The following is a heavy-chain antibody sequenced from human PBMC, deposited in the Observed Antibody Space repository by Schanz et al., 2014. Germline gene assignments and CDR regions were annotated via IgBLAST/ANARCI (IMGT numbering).Heavy chain of an antibody. Sequence: QVQLVESGGGVVQPGGSLRLSCAASGFTFNSYAMTWVRQAPGKGLEWVAVISYDGSNKYYADSVKGRFTISRDNSKNTLYLQMNSLRAEDTAVYYCAKQIHYDILTVTRNWGQGTLVTVSS. CDR1: GFTFNSYA. CDR3: AKQIHYDILTVTRN. D-gene: IGHD3-9*01. CDR2: ISYDGSNK. J-gene: IGHJ4*02. V-gene: IGHV3-30-3*01.